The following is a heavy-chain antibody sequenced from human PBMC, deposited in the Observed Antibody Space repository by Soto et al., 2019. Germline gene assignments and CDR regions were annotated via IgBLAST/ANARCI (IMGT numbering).Heavy chain of an antibody. CDR1: GGSISSGGYY. CDR2: IYSSGIT. Sequence: QVQLQESGPGLVKPSQTLSLTCTVSGGSISSGGYYWSWIRQHPGKGLEWIGYIYSSGITYYNPSRKSRVTLSVDTSKNQFSLKLSSVTAADTAVYYCARSSTSANYFDSWGQGTLVTVSS. V-gene: IGHV4-31*03. CDR3: ARSSTSANYFDS. J-gene: IGHJ4*02. D-gene: IGHD2-2*01.